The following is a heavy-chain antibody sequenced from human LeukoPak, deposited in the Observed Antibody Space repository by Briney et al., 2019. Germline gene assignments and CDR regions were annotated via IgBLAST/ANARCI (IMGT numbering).Heavy chain of an antibody. J-gene: IGHJ3*02. V-gene: IGHV1-69*13. Sequence: ASVKVSCKASGGTFISYAISWVRQAPGQGLEWMGGIIPILGTANYAQKFQGRVTITADESTSTAYTELSSLRSEDTAVYYCARLLTAIDAFDIWGQGTMVTVSS. CDR1: GGTFISYA. CDR2: IIPILGTA. D-gene: IGHD2-21*02. CDR3: ARLLTAIDAFDI.